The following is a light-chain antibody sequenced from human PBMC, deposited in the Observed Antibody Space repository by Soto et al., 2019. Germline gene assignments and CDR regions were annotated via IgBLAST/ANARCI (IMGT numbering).Light chain of an antibody. CDR3: SSYTSSTTLV. J-gene: IGLJ2*01. CDR1: SSDAGGYNS. Sequence: SVLTQPASVSGSPGQSITNSCTGTSSDAGGYNSVSWYQQHPGKAPKLMVYDVSIRPSGVSNRFSGSKSGNTASLTISGLQAEDEADYYCSSYTSSTTLVFGGGTKVTVL. V-gene: IGLV2-14*03. CDR2: DVS.